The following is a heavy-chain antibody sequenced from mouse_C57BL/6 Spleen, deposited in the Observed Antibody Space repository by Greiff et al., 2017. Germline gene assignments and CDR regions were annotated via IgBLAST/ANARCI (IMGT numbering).Heavy chain of an antibody. CDR2: IDPSDSYT. CDR1: GYTFTSYW. J-gene: IGHJ4*01. V-gene: IGHV1-50*01. Sequence: VQLQQSGAELVKPGASVKLSCKASGYTFTSYWMQWVKQRPGQGLEWIGEIDPSDSYTNYNQKFKGKATLTVDTSSSTAYMQLSSLTSEDSAVYYCARVGGYYAMDYWGQGTSVTVSS. CDR3: ARVGGYYAMDY.